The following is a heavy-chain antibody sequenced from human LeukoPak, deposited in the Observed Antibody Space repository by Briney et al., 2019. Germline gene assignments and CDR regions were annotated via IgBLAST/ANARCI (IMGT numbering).Heavy chain of an antibody. CDR3: ARSPSALRYFDWLFDTGDAFDI. CDR1: GFTFSSYS. D-gene: IGHD3-9*01. V-gene: IGHV3-48*02. CDR2: ISSRSSTI. J-gene: IGHJ3*02. Sequence: GGSLRLSCAASGFTFSSYSMNWVRQAPGKGLEWVSYISSRSSTISYADSVKGRFTISRDDAKNSLYLQMNSLRDEDTAVYYCARSPSALRYFDWLFDTGDAFDIWGQGTMVTVSS.